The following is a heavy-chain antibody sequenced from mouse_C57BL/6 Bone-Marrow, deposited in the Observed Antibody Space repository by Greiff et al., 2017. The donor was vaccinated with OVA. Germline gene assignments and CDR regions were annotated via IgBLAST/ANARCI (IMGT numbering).Heavy chain of an antibody. CDR2: IYPRSGNT. V-gene: IGHV1-81*01. J-gene: IGHJ2*01. CDR1: GYTFTSYG. D-gene: IGHD2-2*01. CDR3: ARWGWLRRGYYFDY. Sequence: VQRVESGAELARPGASVKLSCKASGYTFTSYGISWVKQRTGQGLEWIGEIYPRSGNTYYNEKFKGKATLTADKSSSTAYMELRSLTSEDSAVYFCARWGWLRRGYYFDYWGQGTTLTVSS.